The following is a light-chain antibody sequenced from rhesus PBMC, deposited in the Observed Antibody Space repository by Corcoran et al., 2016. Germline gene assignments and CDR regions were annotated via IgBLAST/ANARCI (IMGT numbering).Light chain of an antibody. CDR1: ESASFFGINL. Sequence: DIVLTQSPASLAVSPGQRATITSRASESASFFGINLIHWYQQKPGQPPKLLIYQASKKDTGVPARFSGGWSGPDFTHTSTPVEAYDAADYYCLQSKNTPLYSVGQETKVEIK. CDR3: LQSKNTPLYS. V-gene: IGKV7-13*01. J-gene: IGKJ2*01. CDR2: QAS.